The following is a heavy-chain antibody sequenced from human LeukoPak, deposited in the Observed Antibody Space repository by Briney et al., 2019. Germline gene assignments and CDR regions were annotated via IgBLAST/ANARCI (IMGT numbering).Heavy chain of an antibody. CDR3: ASFNYDVTGDSYVVV. Sequence: SETLSLTCTVSGDSISNYYWTWIRQPPGKGLEWIGYIFYSGSTKYNPSLKSRVTISVYTSKTQFSLKLSSVTAADTAVYYCASFNYDVTGDSYVVVWCKGTTVTVSS. V-gene: IGHV4-59*01. J-gene: IGHJ6*03. CDR2: IFYSGST. D-gene: IGHD5-12*01. CDR1: GDSISNYY.